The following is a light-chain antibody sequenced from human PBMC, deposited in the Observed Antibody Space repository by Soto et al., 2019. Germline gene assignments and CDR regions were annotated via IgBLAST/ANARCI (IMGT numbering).Light chain of an antibody. CDR2: EDS. V-gene: IGLV2-23*01. J-gene: IGLJ3*02. CDR1: SSDVGSYNL. Sequence: QSALTQPASVSGSPGQSITISCTGTSSDVGSYNLVSWYQQHPGKAPKLMIYEDSKRPSGVSNRFFGSKSGNTASLTTSGLQAEDEADYFCCSYARSSTLVFGGGTKLTVL. CDR3: CSYARSSTLV.